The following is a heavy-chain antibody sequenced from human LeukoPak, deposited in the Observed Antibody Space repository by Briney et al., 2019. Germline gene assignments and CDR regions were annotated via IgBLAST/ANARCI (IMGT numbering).Heavy chain of an antibody. CDR1: GFTFSSYS. J-gene: IGHJ6*02. Sequence: PGGSLRLSCAVSGFTFSSYSIDWVRQAPGKGLEWVSYISSSSSYIYYADSVKGRFTISRDNAKNSLYLQMNSLRAEDTAVYYCAREGCGGDCYMHYYGMDVWGQGTTVTVSS. D-gene: IGHD2-21*02. V-gene: IGHV3-21*05. CDR2: ISSSSSYI. CDR3: AREGCGGDCYMHYYGMDV.